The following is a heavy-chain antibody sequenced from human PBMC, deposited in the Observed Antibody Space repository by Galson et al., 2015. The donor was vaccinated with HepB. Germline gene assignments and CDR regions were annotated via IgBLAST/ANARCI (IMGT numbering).Heavy chain of an antibody. D-gene: IGHD5-18*01. Sequence: SLRLSCAASGFTFSSSGMHWVRQAPGKGLEWVTFIRYDGSNKYYADSVKGRFTISRDNSKNTLYLQMNSLRAEDTAVYYCAKARDKYSYGYFDYWGQGTLVTVSA. CDR2: IRYDGSNK. CDR3: AKARDKYSYGYFDY. J-gene: IGHJ4*02. CDR1: GFTFSSSG. V-gene: IGHV3-30*02.